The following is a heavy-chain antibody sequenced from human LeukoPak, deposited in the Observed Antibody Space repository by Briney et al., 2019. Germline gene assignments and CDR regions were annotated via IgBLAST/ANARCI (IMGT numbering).Heavy chain of an antibody. CDR2: INHSGST. CDR1: GFTFSSYS. J-gene: IGHJ5*02. CDR3: ARGDSSWFNWFDP. Sequence: PGGSLRLSCAASGFTFSSYSMNWVRQPPGKGLEWIGEINHSGSTNYNPSLKSRVTISVDTSKNQFSLKLSSVTAADTAVYYCARGDSSWFNWFDPWGQGTLVTVSS. D-gene: IGHD6-13*01. V-gene: IGHV4-34*01.